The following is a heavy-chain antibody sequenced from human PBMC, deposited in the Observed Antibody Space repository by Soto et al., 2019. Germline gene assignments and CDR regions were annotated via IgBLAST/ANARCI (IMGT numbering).Heavy chain of an antibody. CDR2: ISSSSSYI. J-gene: IGHJ4*02. CDR1: GFTFSSYS. D-gene: IGHD3-3*01. V-gene: IGHV3-21*01. CDR3: ASILEWDRKIDY. Sequence: GGSLRLSCAASGFTFSSYSMNWVRQAPGKGLEWVSSISSSSSYIYYADSVKGRFTISRDNAKNSLYLQMNSLRAEDTAVYYCASILEWDRKIDYWGQGTLVTVSS.